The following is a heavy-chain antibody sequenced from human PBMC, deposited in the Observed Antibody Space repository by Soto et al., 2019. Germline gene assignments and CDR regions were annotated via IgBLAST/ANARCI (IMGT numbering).Heavy chain of an antibody. CDR1: RSALASDV. CDR3: ARDGAPYYDILTGPNNWFDP. CDR2: IIPILGIA. Sequence: SVQGACQAARSALASDVGSWVRQATGQGLEWMGRIIPILGIANYAQKFQGRVTITADKSTSTAYMELSSLRYEDTAVYYCARDGAPYYDILTGPNNWFDPWGQGTLVTVSS. V-gene: IGHV1-69*04. J-gene: IGHJ5*02. D-gene: IGHD3-9*01.